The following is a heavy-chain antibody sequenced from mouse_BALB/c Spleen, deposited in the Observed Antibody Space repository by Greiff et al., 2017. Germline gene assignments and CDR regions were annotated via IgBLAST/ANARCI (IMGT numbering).Heavy chain of an antibody. CDR2: ISNLAYSI. CDR1: GFTFSDYG. D-gene: IGHD2-4*01. V-gene: IGHV5-15*02. CDR3: ARDHDYDRAMDY. J-gene: IGHJ4*01. Sequence: EVKLVESGGGLVQPGGSRKLSCAASGFTFSDYGMAWVRQAPGKGPEWVAFISNLAYSIYYADTVTGRFTISRENAKNTLYLEMSSLRSEDTAMYYCARDHDYDRAMDYWGQGTSVTVSS.